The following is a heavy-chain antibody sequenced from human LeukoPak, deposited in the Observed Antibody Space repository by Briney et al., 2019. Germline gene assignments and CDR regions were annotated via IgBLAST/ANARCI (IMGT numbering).Heavy chain of an antibody. CDR2: MSGSGVST. CDR3: AKGVAGGSSRYDY. Sequence: GGSLRLSCAASGFTFSSYAMSWVRQAPGKELAWVSTMSGSGVSTYYADSVKGRFTISRDISKNTLYLQMNSLRADDTAVYYCAKGVAGGSSRYDYWGQGILVTVSS. CDR1: GFTFSSYA. V-gene: IGHV3-23*01. J-gene: IGHJ4*02. D-gene: IGHD6-25*01.